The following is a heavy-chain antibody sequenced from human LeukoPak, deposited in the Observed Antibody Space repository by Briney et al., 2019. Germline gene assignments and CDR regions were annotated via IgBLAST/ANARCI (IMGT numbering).Heavy chain of an antibody. Sequence: GASVKVSCEASGYTFTSYGISWVRQAPGQGIEWMGWISAYNGNTNYAQKLQGRVTMTTDTSTSTAYMELRSLRSDDTAVYYCARSKFLALGGELLTWGQGTLVTVSS. CDR1: GYTFTSYG. CDR3: ARSKFLALGGELLT. D-gene: IGHD3-10*01. CDR2: ISAYNGNT. V-gene: IGHV1-18*01. J-gene: IGHJ5*02.